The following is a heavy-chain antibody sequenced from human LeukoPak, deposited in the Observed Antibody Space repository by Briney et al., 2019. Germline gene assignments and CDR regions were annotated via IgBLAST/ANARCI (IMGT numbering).Heavy chain of an antibody. CDR3: ARGGSHDY. Sequence: ASVKVSCKASGYTFSGHYLHWVRQAPGQGLEWMGIINPSGGSTSYAQKFQGRVTMSRDTSTSTVYMELSSLRSEDTAVYYCARGGSHDYWGQGTLVTVSS. CDR2: INPSGGST. D-gene: IGHD3-10*01. V-gene: IGHV1-46*01. J-gene: IGHJ4*02. CDR1: GYTFSGHY.